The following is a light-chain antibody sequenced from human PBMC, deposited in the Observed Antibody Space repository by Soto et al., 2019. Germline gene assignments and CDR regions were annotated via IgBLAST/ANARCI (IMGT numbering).Light chain of an antibody. CDR2: KTS. CDR1: QSISSW. V-gene: IGKV1-5*03. CDR3: QQYQILSIT. J-gene: IGKJ4*01. Sequence: IQRTKAPSTLSASGGDRVTITCRASQSISSWLAGYQQKPGKAPKLLIYKTSNLESVVPSRYSGSGSGPGFSLTIISLQPDDCGTDYCQQYQILSITFGGGTRVEVK.